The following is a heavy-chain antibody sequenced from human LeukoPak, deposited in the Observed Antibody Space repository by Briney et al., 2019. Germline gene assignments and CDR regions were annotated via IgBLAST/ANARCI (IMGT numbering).Heavy chain of an antibody. D-gene: IGHD6-13*01. J-gene: IGHJ4*02. Sequence: KPSETLSLTCTVSGGSISSYYWSWIRQPPGKGLEWIGSIYYSGSTYYNPSLKSRVTISVDTSKNQFSLKLSSVTAADTAVYYCAGGQQLAYFDYWGQGTLVTVSS. CDR3: AGGQQLAYFDY. CDR1: GGSISSYY. CDR2: IYYSGST. V-gene: IGHV4-59*05.